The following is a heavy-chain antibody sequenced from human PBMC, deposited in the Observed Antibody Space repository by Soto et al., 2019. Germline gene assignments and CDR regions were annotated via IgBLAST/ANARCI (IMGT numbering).Heavy chain of an antibody. Sequence: QVQLVESGGGVVQPGRSLRLSCAASGFPFSSYGMHWVREAPGKGLEWVAVISYDGSNKYYADSVKCRFTISRDNSASTLYLQMNSLSPEDTALYYCVGGQYYFDYRGQGTLVTVSP. CDR1: GFPFSSYG. D-gene: IGHD3-10*01. CDR2: ISYDGSNK. J-gene: IGHJ4*02. CDR3: VGGQYYFDY. V-gene: IGHV3-30*03.